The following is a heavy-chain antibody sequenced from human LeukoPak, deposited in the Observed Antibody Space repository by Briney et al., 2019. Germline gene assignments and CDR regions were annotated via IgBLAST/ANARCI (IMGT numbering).Heavy chain of an antibody. CDR1: GFTFSSYS. Sequence: GGSLRLSCAASGFTFSSYSMNWVRQAPGKGLEWVSYISSSSSTIYYADSVKGRFTISRDNAKNSLYLHMNSLRAEDTAVYYCARDKEGDSSWYPFDYWGQGTLVTVSS. CDR2: ISSSSSTI. CDR3: ARDKEGDSSWYPFDY. J-gene: IGHJ4*02. V-gene: IGHV3-48*04. D-gene: IGHD6-13*01.